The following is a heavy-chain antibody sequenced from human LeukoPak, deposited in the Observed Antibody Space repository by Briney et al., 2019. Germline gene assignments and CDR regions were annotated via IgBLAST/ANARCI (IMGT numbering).Heavy chain of an antibody. J-gene: IGHJ4*02. CDR3: AKERESSGWYEGGFDY. V-gene: IGHV3-23*01. Sequence: GGSLRLSCAASGFTFSSYAMSWVRQAPGKGLAWVSAISGSGGSTYYADSVQGRFTISRDNSKNTLYLQMNSLRAEDAAVYYCAKERESSGWYEGGFDYWGQGTLVTVSS. CDR1: GFTFSSYA. CDR2: ISGSGGST. D-gene: IGHD6-19*01.